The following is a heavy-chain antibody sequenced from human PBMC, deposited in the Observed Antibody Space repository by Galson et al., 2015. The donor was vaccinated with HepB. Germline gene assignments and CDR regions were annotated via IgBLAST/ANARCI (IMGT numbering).Heavy chain of an antibody. CDR3: ARVFFGSERYSAYWYFDL. V-gene: IGHV3-48*02. Sequence: SLRLSCAASGFTFSTYTMNWVRQAPGKGLESVSYISSTGTTIYYADSVKGRFIVSRANAQNSRDLQMNSLRDEDTAVYYCARVFFGSERYSAYWYFDLWGRGTLVTVSS. CDR1: GFTFSTYT. CDR2: ISSTGTTI. J-gene: IGHJ2*01. D-gene: IGHD3-10*01.